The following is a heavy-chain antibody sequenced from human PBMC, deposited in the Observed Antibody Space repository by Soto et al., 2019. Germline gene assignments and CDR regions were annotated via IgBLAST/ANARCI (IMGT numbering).Heavy chain of an antibody. CDR1: GDTMSNAGYY. CDR2: VYYSGST. V-gene: IGHV4-31*03. D-gene: IGHD2-21*01. Sequence: SETLSLTCTVSGDTMSNAGYYWSWIRQLPGKGLEWIGYVYYSGSTYYTPSLKSRVTISIDTSKNQYSLNLRSVSAADTAVYYCARGRGEFDAWGQGTPVTVSS. CDR3: ARGRGEFDA. J-gene: IGHJ5*02.